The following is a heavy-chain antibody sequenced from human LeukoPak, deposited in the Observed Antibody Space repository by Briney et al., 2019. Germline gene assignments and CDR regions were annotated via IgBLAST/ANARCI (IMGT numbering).Heavy chain of an antibody. CDR2: INAGNGNT. V-gene: IGHV1-3*01. Sequence: ASVKVSCKASGYTFTSYAMHWVRQAPGQRLEWMGWINAGNGNTKYSQKFQGRVTITRDTSASTACMELSSLRSEDTAVYYCARDFSGYYYYFDYWGQGTLVTVSS. CDR1: GYTFTSYA. D-gene: IGHD3-22*01. J-gene: IGHJ4*02. CDR3: ARDFSGYYYYFDY.